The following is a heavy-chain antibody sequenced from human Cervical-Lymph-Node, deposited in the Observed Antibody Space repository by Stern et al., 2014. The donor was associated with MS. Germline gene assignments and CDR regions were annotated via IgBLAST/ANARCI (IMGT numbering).Heavy chain of an antibody. Sequence: QVQLVQSGGGVVQPGRSLRLSCAASGFIFSSYAMHWVRQAPGKGLDWVAFLSNEGSKQFYADSVKGRFTISRDNSNNTLYLQMNSLRPEDTAVYYCARDTCRGGGCYFRYWGKGILITVSS. CDR3: ARDTCRGGGCYFRY. V-gene: IGHV3-30-3*01. D-gene: IGHD2-15*01. J-gene: IGHJ4*02. CDR1: GFIFSSYA. CDR2: LSNEGSKQ.